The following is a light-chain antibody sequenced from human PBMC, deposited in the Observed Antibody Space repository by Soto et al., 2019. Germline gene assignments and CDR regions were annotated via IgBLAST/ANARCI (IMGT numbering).Light chain of an antibody. Sequence: DIQMTQSPSSLSASLGDRVTLTCRASQSISTYLNWYQQKPGKAPNLLIYAASTLQSGVPSRFSGSGSGTDFTLTISSLQPEDFATYFCQQSSITPLTFGRGTKVEIK. CDR1: QSISTY. CDR2: AAS. CDR3: QQSSITPLT. J-gene: IGKJ4*01. V-gene: IGKV1-39*01.